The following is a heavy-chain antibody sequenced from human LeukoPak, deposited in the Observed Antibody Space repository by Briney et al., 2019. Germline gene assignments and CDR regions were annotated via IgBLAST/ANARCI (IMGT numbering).Heavy chain of an antibody. CDR2: IHYSGST. CDR3: ARDSSSSTSDAFDI. CDR1: GGSISSYGYY. V-gene: IGHV4-31*03. D-gene: IGHD6-6*01. Sequence: TLSLTCTVSGGSISSYGYYWRWIRQHPGKGLEWIGYIHYSGSTYYNVSLKSRVSMSVDTSKNQFSLKLSSVTAADTAVYYCARDSSSSTSDAFDIWGQGTMVTGSS. J-gene: IGHJ3*02.